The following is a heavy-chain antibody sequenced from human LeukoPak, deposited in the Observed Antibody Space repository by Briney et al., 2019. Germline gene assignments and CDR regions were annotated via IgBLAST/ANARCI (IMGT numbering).Heavy chain of an antibody. D-gene: IGHD3-22*01. Sequence: GGSLRLSCAASGFTFSSYWMSWARQAPGKGLEWVANIKQDGSEKYYVDSVKGRFTISRDNAKNSLYLQMNSLRAEDTAVYYCARELVRYYYDSSGYYFSKRFDYWGQGTLVTVSS. CDR3: ARELVRYYYDSSGYYFSKRFDY. CDR1: GFTFSSYW. J-gene: IGHJ4*02. V-gene: IGHV3-7*01. CDR2: IKQDGSEK.